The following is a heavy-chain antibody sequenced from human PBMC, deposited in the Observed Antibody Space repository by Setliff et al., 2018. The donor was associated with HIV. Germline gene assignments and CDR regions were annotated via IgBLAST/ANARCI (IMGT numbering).Heavy chain of an antibody. D-gene: IGHD6-13*01. CDR3: ARPDRGSWYSWFDP. Sequence: SETLSLTCTVSGFSISSGFYWGWIRQPPGKGLEWIGSIYHSVSIHYNPSLKSRVTISIDTSKNQFSLKLSSVTAADTAVYYCARPDRGSWYSWFDPWGQGTLVTVPQ. J-gene: IGHJ5*02. CDR2: IYHSVSI. V-gene: IGHV4-38-2*02. CDR1: GFSISSGFY.